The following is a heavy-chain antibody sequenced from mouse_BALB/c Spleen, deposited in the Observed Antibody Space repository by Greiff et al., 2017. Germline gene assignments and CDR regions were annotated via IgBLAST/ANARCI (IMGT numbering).Heavy chain of an antibody. J-gene: IGHJ1*01. V-gene: IGHV5-4*02. D-gene: IGHD2-2*01. CDR1: GFTFSDYY. CDR3: ARRGYADWYFDV. Sequence: EVKLVESGGGLVKPGGSLKLSCAASGFTFSDYYMYWVRQTPEKRLEWVATISDGGSYTYYPDSVKGRFTISRDNAKNNLYLQMSSLKSEDTAMYYCARRGYADWYFDVWGAGTTVTVSS. CDR2: ISDGGSYT.